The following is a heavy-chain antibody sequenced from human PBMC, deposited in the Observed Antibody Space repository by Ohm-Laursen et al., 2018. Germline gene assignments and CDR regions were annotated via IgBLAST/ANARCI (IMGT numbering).Heavy chain of an antibody. CDR3: ARDYYYGSGSYSWFDP. D-gene: IGHD3-10*01. CDR1: GDSINSSY. Sequence: PSETLSLTCTVSGDSINSSYWTWIRQTPGKGLEWIGEINHSGNRNFIPSLKSRVTISVDTSKNQFSLKLSSVTAADTAVYYCARDYYYGSGSYSWFDPWGQGTLVTVSS. J-gene: IGHJ5*02. CDR2: INHSGNR. V-gene: IGHV4-59*01.